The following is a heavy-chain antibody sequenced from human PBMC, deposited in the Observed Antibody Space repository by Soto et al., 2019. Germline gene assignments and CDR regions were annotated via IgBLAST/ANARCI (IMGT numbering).Heavy chain of an antibody. D-gene: IGHD1-26*01. CDR1: GGTFSSYA. V-gene: IGHV1-18*01. CDR2: ISAYAYNGNT. CDR3: ARIIVGGSLPDY. J-gene: IGHJ4*02. Sequence: ASVKVSCKASGGTFSSYAISWVRQAPGQGLEWMGWISAYAYNGNTNYAQKLQGRVTMTTDTSTSTAYMELTSLRSDDTAVYYCARIIVGGSLPDYWGQGTLVTVSS.